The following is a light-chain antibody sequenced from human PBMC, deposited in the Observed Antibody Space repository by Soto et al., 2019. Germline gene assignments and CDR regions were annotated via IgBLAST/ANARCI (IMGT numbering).Light chain of an antibody. CDR3: QQYNNWPWT. J-gene: IGKJ1*01. V-gene: IGKV3-15*01. CDR2: GAS. Sequence: EIVMTQSPATLSVSPGEGATLSCRASQTVSSNLAWYQQKPGQAPRLLIYGASTRATGIPARFSGSASGTEFTRTISSLQSEDVGIYHCQQYNNWPWTFGQGTTVEI. CDR1: QTVSSN.